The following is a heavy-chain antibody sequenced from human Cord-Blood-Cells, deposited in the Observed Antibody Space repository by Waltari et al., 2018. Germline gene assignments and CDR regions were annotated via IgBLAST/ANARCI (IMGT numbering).Heavy chain of an antibody. Sequence: QLQLQESGPGLVKPSETLSLPCTVSGGSISSSSYYWGWIRQPPGKGLEWSGSIYYSGSTYYNPSLKSRVTISVDTSKNQFSLKLSSVTAADTAVYYCARHRRLGEVDYWGQGTLVTVSS. J-gene: IGHJ4*02. CDR1: GGSISSSSYY. CDR3: ARHRRLGEVDY. V-gene: IGHV4-39*01. CDR2: IYYSGST. D-gene: IGHD3-10*01.